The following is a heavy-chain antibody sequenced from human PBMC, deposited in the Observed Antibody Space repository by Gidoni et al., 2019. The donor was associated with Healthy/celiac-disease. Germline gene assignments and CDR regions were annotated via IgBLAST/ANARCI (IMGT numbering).Heavy chain of an antibody. D-gene: IGHD2-2*02. CDR3: AKGGAAIRSSYYYYYMDV. Sequence: EVQLVESGGGLVQPGRSPRLSCAASAFTFDDYALDWVRQRPGKGLEWVSGISWNSGSIGYADSVKGRFTISRDNAKNSLYLQMNSLRAEDTALYYCAKGGAAIRSSYYYYYMDVWGKGTTVTVSS. CDR2: ISWNSGSI. CDR1: AFTFDDYA. J-gene: IGHJ6*03. V-gene: IGHV3-9*01.